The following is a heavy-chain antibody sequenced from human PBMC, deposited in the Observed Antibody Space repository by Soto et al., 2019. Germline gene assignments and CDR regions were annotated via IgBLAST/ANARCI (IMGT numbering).Heavy chain of an antibody. CDR1: GFTFRSYG. D-gene: IGHD2-15*01. Sequence: GGSLRLSCAASGFTFRSYGMHWVRQAPGKGLEWLAVISNDGTNKYLADSVKGRLTLSRDNSRNTLSLEINNLRPEDTAVYYCGKDTLDCSGGDCPLYYYYGMDVWGRGTTVTVSS. CDR2: ISNDGTNK. V-gene: IGHV3-30*18. J-gene: IGHJ6*02. CDR3: GKDTLDCSGGDCPLYYYYGMDV.